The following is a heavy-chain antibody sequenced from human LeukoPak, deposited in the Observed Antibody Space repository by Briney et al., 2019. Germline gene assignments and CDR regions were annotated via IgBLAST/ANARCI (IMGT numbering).Heavy chain of an antibody. CDR2: INHSGST. Sequence: SETLSLTCTVSGGSISSYYWSWIRQPPGKGLEWIGEINHSGSTNYNPSLKSRVTISVDTSKNQFSLKLSSVTAADTAVYYCARGNGGNLGHYCYYMDVWGKGATVTVSS. J-gene: IGHJ6*03. CDR3: ARGNGGNLGHYCYYMDV. CDR1: GGSISSYY. D-gene: IGHD4-23*01. V-gene: IGHV4-34*01.